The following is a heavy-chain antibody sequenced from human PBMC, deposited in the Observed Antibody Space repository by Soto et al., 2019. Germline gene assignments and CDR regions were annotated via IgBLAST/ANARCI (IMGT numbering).Heavy chain of an antibody. V-gene: IGHV3-23*01. CDR1: GFNFANYA. Sequence: EGRLLESGGGLVQPGGSLEVSCRASGFNFANYAMSWVRQAPGKGPEWVSSVGGGGSDTKYAGSVRGRFTISRDDSKNTLFLHMNGLRAEDTAIYFCAKDFIPRNSIYDPFDIWGQGTTVTVSS. CDR3: AKDFIPRNSIYDPFDI. CDR2: VGGGGSDT. D-gene: IGHD2-21*01. J-gene: IGHJ3*02.